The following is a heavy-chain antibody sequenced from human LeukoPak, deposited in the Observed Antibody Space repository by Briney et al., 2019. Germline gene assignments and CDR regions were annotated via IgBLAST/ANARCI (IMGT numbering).Heavy chain of an antibody. Sequence: GGSLRLSCTASGFTFGDHAVSWVRQAPGKGLEWVGFIRMKAYGGTTEYAASVKGRFTISRDDSKNIVHLQMNSLKTEDTAMYFCSRGYCSGGSCYFYYYYMDVWGKGTTVTVSS. D-gene: IGHD2-15*01. V-gene: IGHV3-49*04. CDR1: GFTFGDHA. CDR3: SRGYCSGGSCYFYYYYMDV. J-gene: IGHJ6*03. CDR2: IRMKAYGGTT.